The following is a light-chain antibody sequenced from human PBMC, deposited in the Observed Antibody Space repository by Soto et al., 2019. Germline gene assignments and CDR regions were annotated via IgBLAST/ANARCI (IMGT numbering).Light chain of an antibody. CDR1: QSVGTF. V-gene: IGKV3-11*01. CDR3: QQCNNWPQWT. CDR2: DAS. J-gene: IGKJ1*01. Sequence: EIAMTQSPATLSVSPWERATLSCRASQSVGTFFAWYQQKPGQAPRLLIYDASNRATGIPPRFSGSGSGTDFTLTISSLEPEDFAVYYCQQCNNWPQWTFGQGTKVDI.